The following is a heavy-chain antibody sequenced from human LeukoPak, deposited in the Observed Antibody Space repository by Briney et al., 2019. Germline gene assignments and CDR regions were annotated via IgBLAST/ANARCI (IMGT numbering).Heavy chain of an antibody. CDR1: GFTFISYA. D-gene: IGHD4/OR15-4a*01. V-gene: IGHV3-30*04. CDR2: ISFDATNK. J-gene: IGHJ4*02. CDR3: ARMLTSLATIADPPDMAY. Sequence: GGSLRLSCSASGFTFISYAMHCGRQAPGRGLDWVATISFDATNKYYSASVKGRFTVSRDNSKDTLFLHMSSLGLEDTAVYYCARMLTSLATIADPPDMAYWGPGTLVIVSS.